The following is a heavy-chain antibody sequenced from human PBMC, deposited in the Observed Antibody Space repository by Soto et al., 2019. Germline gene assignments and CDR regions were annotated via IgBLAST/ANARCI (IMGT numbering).Heavy chain of an antibody. CDR3: AHRTEYCSSTSCPVFDY. J-gene: IGHJ4*02. D-gene: IGHD2-2*01. Sequence: QITLKESGPTLVKPTQTLTLTCTFSGFSLSTSGVGVGWIRQPPGKALEWLALIYWNDDKRYSPSLKSRLTTTKDTSKTQVALTMTNMHPVDTATYYCAHRTEYCSSTSCPVFDYWGQGTWSPSPQ. CDR1: GFSLSTSGVG. V-gene: IGHV2-5*01. CDR2: IYWNDDK.